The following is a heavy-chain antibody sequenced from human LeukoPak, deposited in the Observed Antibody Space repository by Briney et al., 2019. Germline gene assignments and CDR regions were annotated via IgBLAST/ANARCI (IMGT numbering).Heavy chain of an antibody. CDR3: ASTTVTTGVRHYFDY. CDR1: GGSISSGGYY. V-gene: IGHV4-31*03. Sequence: PSETLSLTCTVSGGSISSGGYYWSWIRQQPGKGLEWIGYFYYSGSTYYNPSLKSRVSIPVDTSKNQFSLKLSSVAAAYTAVYYCASTTVTTGVRHYFDYWGQGTLVTVSS. D-gene: IGHD4-17*01. CDR2: FYYSGST. J-gene: IGHJ4*02.